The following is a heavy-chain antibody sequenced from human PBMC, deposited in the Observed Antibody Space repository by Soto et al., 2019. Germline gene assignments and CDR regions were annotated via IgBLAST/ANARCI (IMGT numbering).Heavy chain of an antibody. CDR2: MNPNSGNT. CDR1: GYTFTSYD. CDR3: ARGRQWLVQSDY. V-gene: IGHV1-8*01. D-gene: IGHD6-19*01. J-gene: IGHJ4*02. Sequence: ASVEVSCKASGYTFTSYDINWVRQATGQGLEWMGWMNPNSGNTGYAQKFQGRVTMTRNTSISTAYMELSSLRSEDTAVYYCARGRQWLVQSDYWGQGTLVTVSS.